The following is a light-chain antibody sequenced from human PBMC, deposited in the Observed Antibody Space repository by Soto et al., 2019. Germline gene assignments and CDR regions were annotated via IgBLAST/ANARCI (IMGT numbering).Light chain of an antibody. CDR1: SSDVGGYNY. CDR3: SSYAGSSNV. V-gene: IGLV2-8*01. Sequence: QSVLPQPPSASGSPGQSVAISCTGTSSDVGGYNYVSWYQQHPGKAPKLMIYEVNKRPSGVPDRFSGSKSGNTASLTVSGLQAEDEDDYYCSSYAGSSNVFGTGTKVTVL. CDR2: EVN. J-gene: IGLJ1*01.